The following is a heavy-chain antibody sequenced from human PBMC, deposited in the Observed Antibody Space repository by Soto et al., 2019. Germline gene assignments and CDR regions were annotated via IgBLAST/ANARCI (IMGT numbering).Heavy chain of an antibody. CDR1: GFTFDDYA. V-gene: IGHV3-43D*04. J-gene: IGHJ3*02. D-gene: IGHD3-3*01. CDR2: ISWDGGST. Sequence: VGSLRLSCAASGFTFDDYAMHWVRQAPGKGLEWVSLISWDGGSTYYADSVKGRFTISRDNSKNSLYLQMNSLRAEDTALYYCAKLLGAGYYGAFDIWGQGTMVTVSS. CDR3: AKLLGAGYYGAFDI.